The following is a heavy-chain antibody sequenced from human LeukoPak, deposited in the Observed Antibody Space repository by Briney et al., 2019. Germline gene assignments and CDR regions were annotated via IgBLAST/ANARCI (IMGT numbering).Heavy chain of an antibody. V-gene: IGHV4-4*02. CDR1: GGSISSSNW. CDR2: IYHSGST. D-gene: IGHD2-2*01. Sequence: PSDTLSLTCAVSGGSISSSNWWSWVRQPPGKGLEWIGEIYHSGSTNYNPALKSRVTISVDKSKNQFSLKLSSVTAADTAVYYCARWAGDIVVVPAARDWSDPWGQGTLVTVSS. J-gene: IGHJ5*02. CDR3: ARWAGDIVVVPAARDWSDP.